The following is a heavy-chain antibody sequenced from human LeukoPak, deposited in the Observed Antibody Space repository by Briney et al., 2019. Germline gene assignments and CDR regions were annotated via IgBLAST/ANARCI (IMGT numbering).Heavy chain of an antibody. D-gene: IGHD5-24*01. J-gene: IGHJ4*02. Sequence: GGSLRLSCAASGFTVSSNYMSWVSQAPGKGLKWVSVIYSGGSTYYADSVKGRFTISRDNSKNTLYLQMNSLRAEDTAVYYCARSRDGYNWSAFDYWGQGTLVTVSS. CDR1: GFTVSSNY. CDR3: ARSRDGYNWSAFDY. V-gene: IGHV3-66*01. CDR2: IYSGGST.